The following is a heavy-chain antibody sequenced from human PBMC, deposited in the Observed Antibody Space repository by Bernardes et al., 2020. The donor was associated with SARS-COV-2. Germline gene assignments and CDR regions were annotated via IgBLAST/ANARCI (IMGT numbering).Heavy chain of an antibody. CDR2: IYTSGST. V-gene: IGHV4-61*02. J-gene: IGHJ4*02. CDR3: ARTKVYYDSSGQPAYYFDY. CDR1: GGSVNIGSDY. Sequence: TLSLTCTVSGGSVNIGSDYWNWVRQPAGKGLEWIGRIYTSGSTKYNPSLNSRVIISIDRSMNQFSLKLSSETAADTAVYYCARTKVYYDSSGQPAYYFDYWGQGTLVTVSS. D-gene: IGHD3-22*01.